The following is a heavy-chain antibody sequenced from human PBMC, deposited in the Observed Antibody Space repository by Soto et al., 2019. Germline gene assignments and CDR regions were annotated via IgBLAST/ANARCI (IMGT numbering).Heavy chain of an antibody. CDR3: VKGASGAGFVLDF. CDR1: GFTFDDYT. D-gene: IGHD3-10*02. CDR2: VSWDSDNR. Sequence: LRLSCAASGFTFDDYTKHWIRQRPGKGLEWVSLVSWDSDNRIYADSVKGRFTISRDNINNSLFLQMNSLRAEDTAVYFRVKGASGAGFVLDFWGLGTMVTVSS. J-gene: IGHJ3*01. V-gene: IGHV3-43*01.